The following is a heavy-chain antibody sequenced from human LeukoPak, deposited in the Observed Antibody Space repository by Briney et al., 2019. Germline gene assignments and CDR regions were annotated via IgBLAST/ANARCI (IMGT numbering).Heavy chain of an antibody. V-gene: IGHV3-23*01. J-gene: IGHJ4*02. CDR3: ASGYSYGYYFDY. CDR2: ISGSGGST. Sequence: PGGSLRLSCAASGFTFSSYAMSWVRQAPGKGLEWVSAISGSGGSTYYADSVKGRFTISRDNSKNTLYLQMNSLRAEDTAVYYGASGYSYGYYFDYWGQGTLVTVSA. CDR1: GFTFSSYA. D-gene: IGHD5-18*01.